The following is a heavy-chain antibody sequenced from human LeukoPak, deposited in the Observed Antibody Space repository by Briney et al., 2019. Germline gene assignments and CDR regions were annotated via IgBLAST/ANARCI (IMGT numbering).Heavy chain of an antibody. V-gene: IGHV1-69*05. CDR1: GGTFSSYA. CDR2: IIPIFGTA. D-gene: IGHD6-19*01. J-gene: IGHJ4*02. Sequence: GASVKVSCKASGGTFSSYAIGWVRQAPGQGLEWMGRIIPIFGTANYAQKFQGRVTITTDESTSTAYMELSSLRSEDTAVYYCAANYHRNPGAGKAIDYWGQGTLVTVSS. CDR3: AANYHRNPGAGKAIDY.